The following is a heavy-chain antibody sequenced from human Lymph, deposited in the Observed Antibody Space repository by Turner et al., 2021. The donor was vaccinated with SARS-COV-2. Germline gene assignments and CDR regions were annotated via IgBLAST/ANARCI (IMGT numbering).Heavy chain of an antibody. CDR1: GYTFTGYY. CDR2: INPNSGGT. CDR3: ARSRDLQSMVRGVDPFDY. D-gene: IGHD3-10*01. Sequence: QVQLAQSVAEVMKTGASVKVPCKTSGYTFTGYYIHWVRQAPGQGLEWMGWINPNSGGTNYAQRFQGRVTMTRDTSLSTAYMQLSRLRSDDTAVYYCARSRDLQSMVRGVDPFDYWGQGTLVTVSS. V-gene: IGHV1-2*02. J-gene: IGHJ4*02.